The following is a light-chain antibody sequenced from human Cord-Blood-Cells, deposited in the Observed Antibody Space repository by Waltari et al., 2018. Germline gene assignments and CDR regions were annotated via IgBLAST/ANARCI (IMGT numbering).Light chain of an antibody. CDR2: DVS. V-gene: IGLV2-14*03. J-gene: IGLJ1*01. CDR1: SSDVGGYNY. Sequence: QSALTQPASVSGYPGQSITIPCTGTSSDVGGYNYVSWYQQHPGKAPKLMIYDVSNRPSGVSNRFSGSKSGNTASLTISGLQAEDEADYYCSSYTSSSPYVFGTGTKVTVL. CDR3: SSYTSSSPYV.